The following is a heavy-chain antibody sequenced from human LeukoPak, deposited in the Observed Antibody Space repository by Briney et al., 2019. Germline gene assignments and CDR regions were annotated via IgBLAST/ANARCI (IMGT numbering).Heavy chain of an antibody. CDR1: GGSIRSFY. Sequence: SETLSLTCTVSGGSIRSFYWSWIRQPPGKALEWIGFIHSSGRSNYNPSLRSRGTMSVDTSENQVSLSLSSVTAADTAIYYCARSRNSYDTSGYYSFDYWGQGTLVTVSS. V-gene: IGHV4-59*01. D-gene: IGHD3-22*01. CDR2: IHSSGRS. J-gene: IGHJ4*02. CDR3: ARSRNSYDTSGYYSFDY.